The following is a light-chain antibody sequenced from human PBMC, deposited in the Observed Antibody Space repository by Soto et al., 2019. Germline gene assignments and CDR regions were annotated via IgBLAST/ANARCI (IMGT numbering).Light chain of an antibody. Sequence: EIVLTRSPGTLSLSPGERATLSCRASQSVSSTYLAWYQQRPGQAPRLLIYGASSRATGIPDRFSGSGSGTDFTLTISRLEPEDFAVYYCQQYDNTPPSLTFGGGTKVEIK. J-gene: IGKJ4*01. CDR1: QSVSSTY. CDR2: GAS. CDR3: QQYDNTPPSLT. V-gene: IGKV3-20*01.